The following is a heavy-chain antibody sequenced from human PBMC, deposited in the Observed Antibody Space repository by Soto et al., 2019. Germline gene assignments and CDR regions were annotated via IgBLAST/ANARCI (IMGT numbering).Heavy chain of an antibody. CDR3: ARDRGRSESWELPAY. D-gene: IGHD1-26*01. J-gene: IGHJ4*02. CDR1: GFTFSSYA. CDR2: ISYDGSNK. Sequence: PGGSLRLSFAASGFTFSSYAMHWGGQAPGKGLEWVAFISYDGSNKYYADSVKGRFTISRDNSKNTLYLQMNSLRAEDTAVYYCARDRGRSESWELPAYWGQGTLVTVSS. V-gene: IGHV3-30-3*01.